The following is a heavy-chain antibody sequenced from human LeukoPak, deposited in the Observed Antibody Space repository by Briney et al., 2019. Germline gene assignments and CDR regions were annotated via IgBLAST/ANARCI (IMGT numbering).Heavy chain of an antibody. CDR3: ARGGRSSGWYYFDY. CDR1: GGSISSYY. V-gene: IGHV4-59*01. CDR2: TYYSGST. Sequence: SETLSLTCTVSGGSISSYYWSWIRQPPGKGLEWIGYTYYSGSTNYNPSLKSRVTISVDTSKNQFSLKLSSVTAADTAVYYCARGGRSSGWYYFDYWGQGTLVTVSS. J-gene: IGHJ4*02. D-gene: IGHD6-19*01.